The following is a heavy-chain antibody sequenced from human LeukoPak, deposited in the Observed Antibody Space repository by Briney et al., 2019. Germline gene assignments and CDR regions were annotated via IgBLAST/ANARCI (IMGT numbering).Heavy chain of an antibody. CDR2: MNPDTGNT. CDR1: GYTFTAYD. Sequence: ASVKVSCKASGYTFTAYDINWVRQGAGQGLEWIGWMNPDTGNTGCAQKFQGRVTMTRDTSKSTAYMELNSLRSEDTAVYYCARLSDTPAYYYSSGYYHIRYWGQGTLLTVSS. V-gene: IGHV1-8*01. J-gene: IGHJ4*02. D-gene: IGHD3-22*01. CDR3: ARLSDTPAYYYSSGYYHIRY.